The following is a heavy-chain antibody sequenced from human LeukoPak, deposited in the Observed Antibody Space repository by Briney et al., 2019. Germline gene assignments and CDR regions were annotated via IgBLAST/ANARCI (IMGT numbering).Heavy chain of an antibody. CDR2: INHNSGAT. J-gene: IGHJ4*02. Sequence: ASVKVSCTASGYTFTGYYMHWVRQAPGQGLEWMGWINHNSGATNYAQTFQGWVTMTRDTSINTAYMELSRLKSDDTAVYYCARGRLTGSDDYWGQGTLVTVSS. CDR3: ARGRLTGSDDY. V-gene: IGHV1-2*04. D-gene: IGHD1-26*01. CDR1: GYTFTGYY.